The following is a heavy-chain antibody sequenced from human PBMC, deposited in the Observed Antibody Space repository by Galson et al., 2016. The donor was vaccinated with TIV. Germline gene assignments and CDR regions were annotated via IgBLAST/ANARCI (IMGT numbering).Heavy chain of an antibody. CDR3: ARVRFGELSGYYYYMDV. J-gene: IGHJ6*03. D-gene: IGHD3-10*01. Sequence: SVKVSCKASGDTFASYAFSWVRQAPGQGLEVMGRIIPILGSSDNAQRFQGRVTITADASTSTVYMELRSLRSEDTAMYYCARVRFGELSGYYYYMDVWGKGTTVTVSS. V-gene: IGHV1-69*13. CDR1: GDTFASYA. CDR2: IIPILGSS.